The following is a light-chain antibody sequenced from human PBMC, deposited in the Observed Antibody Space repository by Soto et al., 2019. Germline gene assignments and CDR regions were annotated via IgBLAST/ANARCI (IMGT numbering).Light chain of an antibody. V-gene: IGKV1-5*01. CDR2: DAS. CDR1: QSISSW. J-gene: IGKJ1*01. CDR3: QQYNSYSPWT. Sequence: DIQMTQSPSTLSASVGDRVRITCRASQSISSWLAWYQQKPGKAPKLLIYDASSLESGVPSRFSGSGSGTEFTLTISSLQPDDFATYYCQQYNSYSPWTFGQGTKVDIK.